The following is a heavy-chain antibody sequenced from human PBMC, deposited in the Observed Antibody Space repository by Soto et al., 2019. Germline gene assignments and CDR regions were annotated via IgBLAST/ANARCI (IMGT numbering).Heavy chain of an antibody. V-gene: IGHV3-30*18. J-gene: IGHJ4*02. CDR3: AKDPEYRRSTLRNYFDY. CDR1: GFSFSDYG. Sequence: QVQLVESGGGVVQPGRSLRLSCVVSGFSFSDYGMHWVRQAPGKGLEWVAVIPYDGSNQYYADSVKGRFTISRDNSKNTLYLQMNSLRAGDTAVYYCAKDPEYRRSTLRNYFDYWGQGTLVTVSS. D-gene: IGHD6-6*01. CDR2: IPYDGSNQ.